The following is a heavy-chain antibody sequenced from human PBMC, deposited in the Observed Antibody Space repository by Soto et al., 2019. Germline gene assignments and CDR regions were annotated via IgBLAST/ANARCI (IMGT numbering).Heavy chain of an antibody. Sequence: GGSLRLSCKPSGFSFSDYAMTWVRQAPGKGLEWVSVISGSGDNTFYAASGKCRFAISRDNSKNVLYLQMHSLSADDAAVYFCAKGRAITVYGVDILFDYWGLGTLVTVSS. CDR2: ISGSGDNT. J-gene: IGHJ4*01. CDR3: AKGRAITVYGVDILFDY. D-gene: IGHD3-3*01. V-gene: IGHV3-23*01. CDR1: GFSFSDYA.